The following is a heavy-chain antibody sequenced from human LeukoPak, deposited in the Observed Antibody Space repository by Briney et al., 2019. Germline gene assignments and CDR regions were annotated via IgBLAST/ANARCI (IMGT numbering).Heavy chain of an antibody. CDR2: IKQDGTET. J-gene: IGHJ4*02. CDR3: MGGRGWLPEN. CDR1: GFTFSSYG. Sequence: GGSLRLSCAASGFTFSSYGMNWVRQAPGKGLEWVAIIKQDGTETFYVDSVKGRFTISRDNVKNSLYLQMNSLRIEDAAVYYCMGGRGWLPENWGQGTLVTVSS. D-gene: IGHD3-22*01. V-gene: IGHV3-7*01.